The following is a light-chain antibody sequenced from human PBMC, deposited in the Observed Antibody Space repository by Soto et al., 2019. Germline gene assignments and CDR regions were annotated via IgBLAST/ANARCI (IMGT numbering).Light chain of an antibody. CDR3: QQYNNWPPLT. Sequence: EIVLTQSPATLSVSPGETATLSCRASQSVSSSLAWYQQTPGRAPRLLIYGASNRATDIPTRFSGSGSGTEFTLTISSLQSEDFAVYCCQQYNNWPPLTFGGGTKVEIK. J-gene: IGKJ4*01. CDR2: GAS. CDR1: QSVSSS. V-gene: IGKV3-15*01.